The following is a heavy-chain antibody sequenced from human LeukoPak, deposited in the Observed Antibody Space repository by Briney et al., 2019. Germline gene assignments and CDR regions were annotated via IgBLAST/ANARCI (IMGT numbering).Heavy chain of an antibody. CDR1: GFTFSDYY. CDR2: ISGSGSTI. J-gene: IGHJ4*02. CDR3: ARDRGYCSSTSCYSDY. V-gene: IGHV3-11*04. Sequence: PGGSLRLSCAASGFTFSDYYMSWIRQAPGKGLEWVSYISGSGSTIYYADSVKGRFTISRDNAKNSLYLQMNSLRAEDTAVYYCARDRGYCSSTSCYSDYWGQGTLVTVSS. D-gene: IGHD2-2*02.